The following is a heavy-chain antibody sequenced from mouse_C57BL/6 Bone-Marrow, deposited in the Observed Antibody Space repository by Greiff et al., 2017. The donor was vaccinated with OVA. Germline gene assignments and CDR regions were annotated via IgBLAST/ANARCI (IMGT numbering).Heavy chain of an antibody. CDR3: DYDGSRGSY. J-gene: IGHJ2*01. Sequence: VQLQQPGAELVKPGASVKLSCKASGYTFTSYWMHWVKQRPGQGLEWIGMIHPNSGSTNYNEKFKSKATLTVDKSSSTAYMQLSRLTSEDSAVYYCDYDGSRGSYWGQGTTLTVSS. D-gene: IGHD1-1*01. CDR2: IHPNSGST. V-gene: IGHV1-64*01. CDR1: GYTFTSYW.